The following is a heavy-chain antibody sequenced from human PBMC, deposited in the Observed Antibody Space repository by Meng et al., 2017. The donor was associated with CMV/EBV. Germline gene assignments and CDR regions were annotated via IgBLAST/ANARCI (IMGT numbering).Heavy chain of an antibody. CDR2: IIPILGIA. D-gene: IGHD5-12*01. V-gene: IGHV1-69*10. CDR1: GGTFSSYA. Sequence: SVKVSCKASGGTFSSYAISWVRQAPGQGFEWMGGIIPILGIANYAQKFQGRVTITADKSTSTAYMELSSLRSEDTAVYYCAASSIPGYSGPDYYYGMDVWGQGTTVTVSS. J-gene: IGHJ6*02. CDR3: AASSIPGYSGPDYYYGMDV.